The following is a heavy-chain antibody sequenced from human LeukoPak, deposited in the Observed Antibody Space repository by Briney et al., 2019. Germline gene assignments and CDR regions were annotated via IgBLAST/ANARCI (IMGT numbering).Heavy chain of an antibody. D-gene: IGHD1-26*01. CDR1: GGSISSSSYY. J-gene: IGHJ4*02. Sequence: SETLSLTCTVSGGSISSSSYYWGWIRQPPGKGLEWIGSIYYSGSTYYNPSLKSRVTISVDTSKNQFSLKLSSVTAADTAVYCCARDGVGAPPSFDYWGQGTLVTVSS. V-gene: IGHV4-39*02. CDR3: ARDGVGAPPSFDY. CDR2: IYYSGST.